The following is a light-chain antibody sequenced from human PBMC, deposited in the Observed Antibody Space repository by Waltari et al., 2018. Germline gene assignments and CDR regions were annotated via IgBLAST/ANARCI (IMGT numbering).Light chain of an antibody. CDR3: QQFNTYPWT. J-gene: IGKJ1*01. CDR1: ESISSW. CDR2: KAS. V-gene: IGKV1-5*03. Sequence: IQMTQSPATMSASVAYRVTITCRASESISSWLAWYQQRPGKAPNLLIYKASRLESGVPSRFSGSGSGTEFTLTISSLQPEDFATYYCQQFNTYPWTFGQGTKVDIK.